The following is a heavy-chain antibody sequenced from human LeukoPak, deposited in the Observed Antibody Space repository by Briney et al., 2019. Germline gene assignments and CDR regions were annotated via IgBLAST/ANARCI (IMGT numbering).Heavy chain of an antibody. J-gene: IGHJ4*02. CDR1: GGSINSYY. CDR2: IYYSGIT. Sequence: SETLSLTCTVSGGSINSYYWSWIRQPPGKGLEWIGFIYYSGITNYNPSLKSRVTISVDTSKNQFSLKLSSVTAADTAVYYCARHGSSWYHVDYWGQGTLVTVSS. CDR3: ARHGSSWYHVDY. D-gene: IGHD6-13*01. V-gene: IGHV4-59*08.